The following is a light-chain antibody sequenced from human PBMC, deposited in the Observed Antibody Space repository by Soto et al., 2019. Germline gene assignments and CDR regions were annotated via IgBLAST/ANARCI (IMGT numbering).Light chain of an antibody. V-gene: IGLV3-1*01. CDR2: QDS. J-gene: IGLJ1*01. CDR1: NLGDKY. Sequence: SYELTRPPSVSVSPGQTASITCSGDNLGDKYACWYQQKPGQSPVLVIYQDSKRPSGIPERFSGSNSGNTATLTISGTQAMDEADYYCQAWDSSTGVFGTGTKVTVL. CDR3: QAWDSSTGV.